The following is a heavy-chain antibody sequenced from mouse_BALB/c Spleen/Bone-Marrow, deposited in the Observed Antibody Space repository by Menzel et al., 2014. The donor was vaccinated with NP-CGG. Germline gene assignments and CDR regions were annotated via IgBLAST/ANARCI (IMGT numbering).Heavy chain of an antibody. CDR3: ARVWYFDY. CDR1: GFTFSSYG. J-gene: IGHJ2*03. Sequence: DVQLVESGGGLVQPGGSLKLSCAASGFTFSSYGTSWVRQTPDKRLELVATINSNGGSTYYPDSVKGRFTISRDNAKNTLYLQMSSLKSEDTAMYYCARVWYFDYWGQGTSLPVSS. CDR2: INSNGGST. V-gene: IGHV5-6-3*01.